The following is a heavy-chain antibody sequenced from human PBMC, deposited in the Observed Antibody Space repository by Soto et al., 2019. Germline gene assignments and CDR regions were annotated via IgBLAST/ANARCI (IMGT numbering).Heavy chain of an antibody. Sequence: GESLKISCKGSGYTFTNHWIAWVRQMPGKGLEWMGIVNPSDSDTRYSPSFQGQVTISADKSISHAYLQWSSLKASDTAIYYCARPDTNGWYDYWGQGSLVTVSS. D-gene: IGHD2-8*01. CDR2: VNPSDSDT. J-gene: IGHJ4*02. CDR3: ARPDTNGWYDY. CDR1: GYTFTNHW. V-gene: IGHV5-51*01.